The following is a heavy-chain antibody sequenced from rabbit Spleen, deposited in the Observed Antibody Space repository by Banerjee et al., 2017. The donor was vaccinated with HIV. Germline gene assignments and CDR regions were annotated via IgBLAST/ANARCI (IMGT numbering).Heavy chain of an antibody. CDR1: GIDFSSDYD. CDR3: AREVLYAAYAGFGDATMYYFDL. V-gene: IGHV1S40*01. CDR2: IGAGSSGST. J-gene: IGHJ4*01. Sequence: QSLEESGGDLVKPGASLTLTCKGSGIDFSSDYDMCWVRQAPGKGLEWIACIGAGSSGSTYYASWAKGRFTISRPWSTTVTLQMTSLTAADTATYFCAREVLYAAYAGFGDATMYYFDLWGQGTLVTVS. D-gene: IGHD6-1*01.